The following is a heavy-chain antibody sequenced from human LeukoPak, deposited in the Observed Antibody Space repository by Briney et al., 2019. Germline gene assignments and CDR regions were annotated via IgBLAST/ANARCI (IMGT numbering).Heavy chain of an antibody. J-gene: IGHJ3*02. CDR1: GFTLSSNY. Sequence: PGGSLRLSCAASGFTLSSNYMSWVRQAPGKGLEWVSSISSSSSYIYYADSVKGRFAISRDNAKNSLYLQMNSLRAEDTAVYYCARVGMAIYSTAGGAFDIWGQGTMVTVSS. V-gene: IGHV3-21*01. CDR2: ISSSSSYI. D-gene: IGHD6-13*01. CDR3: ARVGMAIYSTAGGAFDI.